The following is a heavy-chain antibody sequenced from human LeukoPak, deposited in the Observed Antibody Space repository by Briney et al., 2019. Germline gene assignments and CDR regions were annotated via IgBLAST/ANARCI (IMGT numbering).Heavy chain of an antibody. Sequence: GGSLRLSCAASGFTFSIYSMNWVRQAPGKGLEWVSSISSSSRYIYYADSVKGRFTITRDNAKNSLYLQMNSLRVEDTALYHCARKGLGGELGGFDSWGQGTLVTVSS. CDR3: ARKGLGGELGGFDS. CDR1: GFTFSIYS. D-gene: IGHD1-7*01. CDR2: ISSSSRYI. J-gene: IGHJ4*02. V-gene: IGHV3-21*04.